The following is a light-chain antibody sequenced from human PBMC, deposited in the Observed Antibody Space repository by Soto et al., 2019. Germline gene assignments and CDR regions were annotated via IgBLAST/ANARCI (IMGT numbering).Light chain of an antibody. Sequence: DIQMTQSPSSLSASVGDRVTITCRASQIISTYLNWYQQRAGLAPRLLIYAASSLQSGVPPRFSGSGSGTDFTLTISSLQPEDFATYFCQQTHSAPPTFGQGTKVEIK. V-gene: IGKV1-39*01. CDR3: QQTHSAPPT. J-gene: IGKJ1*01. CDR2: AAS. CDR1: QIISTY.